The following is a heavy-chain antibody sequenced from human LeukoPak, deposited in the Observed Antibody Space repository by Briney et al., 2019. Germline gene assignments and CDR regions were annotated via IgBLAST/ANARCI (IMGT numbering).Heavy chain of an antibody. CDR2: IYSGGST. CDR1: GFTVSSNY. V-gene: IGHV3-53*01. CDR3: ARDRITMVRGVISNYFDY. J-gene: IGHJ4*02. D-gene: IGHD3-10*01. Sequence: GGSLRLSCAASGFTVSSNYMSWVRQAPGKGLEWVSVIYSGGSTYYADSVKGRFTISRDNSKNTLYLQMNSLRAEDTAVYYCARDRITMVRGVISNYFDYWGQGTLVTVSS.